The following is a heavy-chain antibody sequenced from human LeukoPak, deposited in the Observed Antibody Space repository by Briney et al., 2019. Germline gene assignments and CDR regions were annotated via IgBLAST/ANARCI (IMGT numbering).Heavy chain of an antibody. D-gene: IGHD3-22*01. CDR2: INPSSGGT. CDR1: GYTFTDYY. J-gene: IGHJ4*02. V-gene: IGHV1-2*02. CDR3: ARLRYVGSGYPFDY. Sequence: ASVKVSCKASGYTFTDYYMHWVRQAPGQGLEWMGWINPSSGGTNYAQSFQGRVTMARDTSITTAFMELSRLISDDTAVYYCARLRYVGSGYPFDYWGQGTPVTVSS.